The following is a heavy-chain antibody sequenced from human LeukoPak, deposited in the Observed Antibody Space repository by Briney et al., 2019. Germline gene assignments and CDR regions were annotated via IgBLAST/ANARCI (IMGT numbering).Heavy chain of an antibody. CDR3: ARGGLWFGELLYSY. V-gene: IGHV3-23*01. D-gene: IGHD3-10*01. J-gene: IGHJ4*02. CDR2: ISDNGGGT. CDR1: GFTFGSYA. Sequence: GGSLRLSCAASGFTFGSYAMSWVRQAPGKGLEWVSAISDNGGGTYYADSVKGRFTISRDNAKNSLYLQMNSLRAEDTAVYYCARGGLWFGELLYSYWGQGTLVTVSS.